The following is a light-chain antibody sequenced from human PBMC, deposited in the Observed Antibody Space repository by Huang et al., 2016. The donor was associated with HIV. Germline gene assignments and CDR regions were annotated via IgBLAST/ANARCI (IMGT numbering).Light chain of an antibody. CDR3: QQYYSTPNT. Sequence: DIVMSQSPDSLAVSLGERATINCKSSQTVLYSSSNKNYLAWYQQKPGQPPKLLIYWASTRESGVPDRVSGSGSGTDFTLTISSLQAEDVAVYYCQQYYSTPNTFGPGTKLEI. V-gene: IGKV4-1*01. CDR1: QTVLYSSSNKNY. CDR2: WAS. J-gene: IGKJ2*01.